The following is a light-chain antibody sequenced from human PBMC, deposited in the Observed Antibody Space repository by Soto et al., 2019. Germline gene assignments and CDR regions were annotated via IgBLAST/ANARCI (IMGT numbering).Light chain of an antibody. CDR2: GAS. V-gene: IGKV1-9*01. CDR3: QQYNTYST. CDR1: QGISSN. Sequence: QLTHSPSSLSASVGDIVTITCRASQGISSNLAWYQQKPGRAPKLLIFGASTLQSGVPSRFSGSGSGTDFTLTISSLQPDDFATYYCQQYNTYSTFGQGTRLEIK. J-gene: IGKJ5*01.